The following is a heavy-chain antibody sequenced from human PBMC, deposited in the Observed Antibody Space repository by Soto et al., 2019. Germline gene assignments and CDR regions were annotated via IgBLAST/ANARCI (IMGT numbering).Heavy chain of an antibody. CDR2: IYSGGST. D-gene: IGHD3-10*01. CDR1: GFTVSSNY. J-gene: IGHJ4*02. Sequence: EVQLVESGGGLVQPGGSLRLSCAASGFTVSSNYMSWVRQAPGKGLEWVSVIYSGGSTYYADSVKGRFTISRDNSKNPLYLQMNSLRAGETAVYYWGRGGAGVSYGSGDYYFDYWGQGTLVTVSS. CDR3: GRGGAGVSYGSGDYYFDY. V-gene: IGHV3-66*01.